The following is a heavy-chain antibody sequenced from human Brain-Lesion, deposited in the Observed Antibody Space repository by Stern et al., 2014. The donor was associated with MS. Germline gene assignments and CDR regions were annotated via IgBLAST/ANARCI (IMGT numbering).Heavy chain of an antibody. CDR2: ISWDSGTI. CDR3: ARDITGSSAYFAY. J-gene: IGHJ4*02. CDR1: GFTFDDYA. Sequence: EVQLVESGGDLVQPGRSLRLSCAAFGFTFDDYAMHWVRQAPGKGLEWVAGISWDSGTIGYAASVKGRFTTSRDNAYSSLYLQMNSQRPEDTALYYCARDITGSSAYFAYWGQGTLVTVSS. V-gene: IGHV3-9*01. D-gene: IGHD1-14*01.